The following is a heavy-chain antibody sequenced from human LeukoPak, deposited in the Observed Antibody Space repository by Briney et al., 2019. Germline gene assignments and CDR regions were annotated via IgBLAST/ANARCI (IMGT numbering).Heavy chain of an antibody. CDR1: GFTVSSNY. V-gene: IGHV3-53*01. CDR2: IYSGGST. J-gene: IGHJ3*02. D-gene: IGHD1-26*01. Sequence: GGSLRLSCAASGFTVSSNYMSWVRQAPGKGLEWVSVIYSGGSTYYADSVKGRFTISRDNSKNTLHLQMNSLRTEDAAMYYCTRGYSGVHVYAFDIWGRGTMVTVSS. CDR3: TRGYSGVHVYAFDI.